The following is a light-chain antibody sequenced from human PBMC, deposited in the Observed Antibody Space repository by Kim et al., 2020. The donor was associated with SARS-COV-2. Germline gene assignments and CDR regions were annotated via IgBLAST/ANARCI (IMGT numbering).Light chain of an antibody. V-gene: IGKV3-15*01. CDR3: QQYDNWPLT. Sequence: EIVMTQSPASLSVSPGETATLSCRASQTVSSNLAWYQQKPGQAPRLLIYGASTRATGIPARFSGSGSGTEFTLTISSLQSEDFAVYYCQQYDNWPLTFGGGTKLEI. J-gene: IGKJ4*01. CDR1: QTVSSN. CDR2: GAS.